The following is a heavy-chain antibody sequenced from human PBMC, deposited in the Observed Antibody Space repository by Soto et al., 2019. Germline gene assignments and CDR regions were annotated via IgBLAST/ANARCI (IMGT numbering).Heavy chain of an antibody. D-gene: IGHD5-12*01. V-gene: IGHV1-18*04. J-gene: IGHJ4*02. CDR3: ARVVLEWLPTSGFDY. CDR2: ITAENGNT. Sequence: QIQLVQSGAEVKKPGASVKVSCKASGYSFTSYGITWVRQAPGQGPEWLGWITAENGNTNYAQKFQGRSTMTTDTSTNTAFMALRGLRSADTAVYYCARVVLEWLPTSGFDYWGQGSLVTVSS. CDR1: GYSFTSYG.